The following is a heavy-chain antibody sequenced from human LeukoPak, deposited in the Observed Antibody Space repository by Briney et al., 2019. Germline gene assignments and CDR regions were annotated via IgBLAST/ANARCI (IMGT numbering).Heavy chain of an antibody. CDR2: ISSSSSYI. D-gene: IGHD3-9*01. J-gene: IGHJ4*02. CDR3: ARRTSPTYYDILTGYYFDY. V-gene: IGHV3-21*01. Sequence: GGSLRLPCAASGFTFSSYSMNWVRQAPGKGLEWVSSISSSSSYIYYADSVKGRFTISRDNAKNSLYLQMNSLRAEDTAVYYCARRTSPTYYDILTGYYFDYWGQGTLVTVSS. CDR1: GFTFSSYS.